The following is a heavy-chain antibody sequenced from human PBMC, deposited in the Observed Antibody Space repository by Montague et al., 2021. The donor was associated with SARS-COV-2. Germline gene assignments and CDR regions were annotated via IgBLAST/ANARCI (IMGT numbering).Heavy chain of an antibody. V-gene: IGHV4-39*07. CDR3: ARVGRQQLVRLSGMDV. J-gene: IGHJ6*02. CDR1: GGSISSSSYY. CDR2: IYYSGST. D-gene: IGHD6-13*01. Sequence: SETLSLTCTVSGGSISSSSYYWDWIRQPPGKGLEWIGSIYYSGSTYYXXXVKSRVTISVDTSKNQFSLKLSSVTAADTAVYYCARVGRQQLVRLSGMDVWGQGTTVTVSS.